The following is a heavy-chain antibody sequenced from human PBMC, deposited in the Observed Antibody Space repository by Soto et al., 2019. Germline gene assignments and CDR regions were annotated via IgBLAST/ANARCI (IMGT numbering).Heavy chain of an antibody. Sequence: QVQLVQSGAEVKKPGASMKVSCKASGFTFTSYGISWVRQAPGQGLEWMGCVSAYNGNTHYAQKLPGRVTMPTDTSTPTAYMALRSLRSADTAVYYCSRGGSSWQPHEDYWGQGTLVTVSS. D-gene: IGHD6-13*01. V-gene: IGHV1-18*01. CDR1: GFTFTSYG. CDR3: SRGGSSWQPHEDY. CDR2: VSAYNGNT. J-gene: IGHJ4*02.